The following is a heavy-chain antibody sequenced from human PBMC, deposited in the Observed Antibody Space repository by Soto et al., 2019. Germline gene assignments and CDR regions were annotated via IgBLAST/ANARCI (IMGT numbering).Heavy chain of an antibody. CDR1: GFTFSSYE. J-gene: IGHJ6*02. CDR2: ISSSGSTI. D-gene: IGHD1-26*01. Sequence: GGSLRLSCAASGFTFSSYEMNWVRQAPGKGLEWVSYISSSGSTIYYADSVKGRFTISRDNSKNTLYLQMNSLRTEDTAVYYCARGANSGSSLGYGLDVWGQGTTVTVSS. V-gene: IGHV3-48*03. CDR3: ARGANSGSSLGYGLDV.